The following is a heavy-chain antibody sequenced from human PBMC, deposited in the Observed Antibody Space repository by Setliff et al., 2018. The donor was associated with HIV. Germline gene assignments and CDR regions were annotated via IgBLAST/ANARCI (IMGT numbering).Heavy chain of an antibody. V-gene: IGHV3-74*01. CDR2: INVDGSSI. CDR1: GFTFSSYE. Sequence: GSLRLSCAASGFTFSSYEMNWVRQVPGQGLVWVSRINVDGSSISYADSVKGRFTISRDNAKNTLFLQMNSLRAEDTAVYYCARLPQDVRSSIDFWGQGTLVTAPQ. CDR3: ARLPQDVRSSIDF. D-gene: IGHD6-6*01. J-gene: IGHJ4*02.